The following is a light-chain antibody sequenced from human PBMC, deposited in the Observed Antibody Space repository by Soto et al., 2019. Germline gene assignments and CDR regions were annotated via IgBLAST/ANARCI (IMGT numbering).Light chain of an antibody. CDR3: TSYTSSSTYV. Sequence: QSALTQPASVSGSPGQSITISCTGTSSDVGAYIYVSWYQQHPGKAPKFLIYEVSKRPSGVSDRFSGSKSGNTASLTISGLQAEDEADYYCTSYTSSSTYVFGTGTKATVL. V-gene: IGLV2-14*01. J-gene: IGLJ1*01. CDR1: SSDVGAYIY. CDR2: EVS.